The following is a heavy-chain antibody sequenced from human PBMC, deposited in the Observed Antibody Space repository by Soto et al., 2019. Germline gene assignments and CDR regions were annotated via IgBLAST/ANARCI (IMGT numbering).Heavy chain of an antibody. Sequence: QVQLVESGGGVVQPGRSLRLSCAASGFTFSSYGMHWVRQAPGKGLEWVAVIWYDGSNKYYADSVKGRFTISRDNSKNTLYLQMNSLRAEDTAVYYCARDLPTVVTPADYYGMDVWGQGTTVTVSS. J-gene: IGHJ6*02. V-gene: IGHV3-33*01. CDR1: GFTFSSYG. D-gene: IGHD4-17*01. CDR2: IWYDGSNK. CDR3: ARDLPTVVTPADYYGMDV.